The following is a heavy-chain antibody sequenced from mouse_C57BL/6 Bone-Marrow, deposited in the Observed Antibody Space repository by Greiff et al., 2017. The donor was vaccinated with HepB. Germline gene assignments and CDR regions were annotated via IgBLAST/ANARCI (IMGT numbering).Heavy chain of an antibody. J-gene: IGHJ2*01. CDR2: IDPSDSYT. CDR3: AIYYYDYFDY. Sequence: QVQLQQSGAELVKPGASVKLSCKASGYTFTSYWMQWVKQRPGQGLEWIGEIDPSDSYTNYNQKFKGKATLTVDTSSSTAYMQLSSLTSEDSAVYYCAIYYYDYFDYWGQGTTLTVSS. CDR1: GYTFTSYW. D-gene: IGHD1-1*01. V-gene: IGHV1-50*01.